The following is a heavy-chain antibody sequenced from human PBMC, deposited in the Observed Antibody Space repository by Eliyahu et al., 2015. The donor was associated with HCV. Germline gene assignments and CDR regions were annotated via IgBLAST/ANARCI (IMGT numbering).Heavy chain of an antibody. CDR3: AKDTVTTTYDAFDI. V-gene: IGHV3-9*01. CDR1: XFIFDNYA. D-gene: IGHD4-17*01. CDR2: ISWDSGSK. Sequence: EVQLVESGGGLVQPGRSLRLSXAXXXFIFDNYAMHWVRQXXGKGLEWVSGISWDSGSKDYADSVKGRFTISRDNAKTSLYLQMNSLRPEDTAFYFCAKDTVTTTYDAFDIWGQGTMVTVSS. J-gene: IGHJ3*02.